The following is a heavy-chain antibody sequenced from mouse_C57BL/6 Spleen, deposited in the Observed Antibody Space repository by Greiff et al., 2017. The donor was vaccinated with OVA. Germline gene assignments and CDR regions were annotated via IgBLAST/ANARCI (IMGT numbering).Heavy chain of an antibody. Sequence: EVKVEEPGGDLVKPGGSLKLSCAASGFTFSSYGMTWVRQTPDKGLEWVATISSGGGYTYYPDSVKGRFTISRDNANKTLYLQMSRLKSEDTDVYDCASEGRGPHCYAMDYWGQGTSVTVSS. V-gene: IGHV5-6*01. CDR3: ASEGRGPHCYAMDY. CDR2: ISSGGGYT. J-gene: IGHJ4*01. CDR1: GFTFSSYG. D-gene: IGHD3-3*01.